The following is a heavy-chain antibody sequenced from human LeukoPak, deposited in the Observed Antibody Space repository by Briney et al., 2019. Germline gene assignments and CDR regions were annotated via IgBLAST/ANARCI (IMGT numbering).Heavy chain of an antibody. CDR2: INSRDNVI. CDR3: ARGGYCTSTLCYSLNAFDL. J-gene: IGHJ3*01. Sequence: PGGSLRLSCAASGFTVNTFEMNWVRQAPGKGLEWVSYINSRDNVIYYADSVEGRFTISRDNAKNSLSLQMNSLRAEDTAVYYCARGGYCTSTLCYSLNAFDLWGQGTRVTVSS. V-gene: IGHV3-48*03. D-gene: IGHD2-2*01. CDR1: GFTVNTFE.